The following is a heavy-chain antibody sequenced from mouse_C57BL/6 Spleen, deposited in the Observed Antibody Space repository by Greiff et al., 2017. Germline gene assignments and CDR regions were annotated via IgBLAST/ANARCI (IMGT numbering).Heavy chain of an antibody. D-gene: IGHD2-5*01. CDR1: GFTFSSYA. Sequence: EVMLVESGVGLVKPGGSLKLSCAASGFTFSSYAMSWVRQTPEKRLEWVAYISSGGDYIYYADTVKGRFTISRDNARNTLYLQMSSLKSEDTAMYYCTRDSSGGYSNYWGQGTTLTVSS. CDR3: TRDSSGGYSNY. CDR2: ISSGGDYI. J-gene: IGHJ2*01. V-gene: IGHV5-9-1*02.